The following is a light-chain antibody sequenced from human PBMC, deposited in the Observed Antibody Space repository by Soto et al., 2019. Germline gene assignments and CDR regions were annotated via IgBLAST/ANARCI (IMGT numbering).Light chain of an antibody. CDR3: QQRGNRPPWT. CDR1: QSVGKY. Sequence: EIVMTQSPATLSLSPGDRATLSCRASQSVGKYLVWYQQKPGQAPRLLIYDASNRATGIPARFSGSGSGTDFTLTISSLEPEDVAVYYCQQRGNRPPWTFGQGTKVDI. J-gene: IGKJ1*01. CDR2: DAS. V-gene: IGKV3-11*01.